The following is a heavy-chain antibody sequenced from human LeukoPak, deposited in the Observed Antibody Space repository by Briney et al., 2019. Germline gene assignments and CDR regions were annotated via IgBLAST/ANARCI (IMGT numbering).Heavy chain of an antibody. D-gene: IGHD3-22*01. Sequence: PSQTLSLTCTVSGGSISSGGYYWSWIRQHPGKDLEWIGYIYYSGSTYYNPSLKSRVTISVDTSKNQFSLKLSSVTAADTAVYYCARAVAKGSIVVDTFDYWGQGTLVTVSS. CDR3: ARAVAKGSIVVDTFDY. J-gene: IGHJ4*02. CDR1: GGSISSGGYY. V-gene: IGHV4-31*03. CDR2: IYYSGST.